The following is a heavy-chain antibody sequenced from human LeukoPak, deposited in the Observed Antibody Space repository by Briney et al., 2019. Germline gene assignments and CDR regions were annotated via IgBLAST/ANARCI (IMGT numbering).Heavy chain of an antibody. J-gene: IGHJ4*02. CDR1: GGSISSSNYY. Sequence: SETLSLTCTVSGGSISSSNYYWGWIRQPPGKGLEWIGNIYCSGSTYYNPSFKSRLTISVDTSKNQFSLKLSSVTAADTVVYYCASLRTGDFDYWGQGALVTVSS. D-gene: IGHD3-10*01. CDR3: ASLRTGDFDY. V-gene: IGHV4-39*01. CDR2: IYCSGST.